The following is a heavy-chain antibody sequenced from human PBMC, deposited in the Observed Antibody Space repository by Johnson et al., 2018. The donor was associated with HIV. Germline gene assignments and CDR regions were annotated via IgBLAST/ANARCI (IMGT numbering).Heavy chain of an antibody. CDR3: ARIDYSNYEEAFDI. J-gene: IGHJ3*02. CDR2: IRYDGSNK. V-gene: IGHV3-30*02. D-gene: IGHD4-11*01. Sequence: QVQLVESGGGVVKPGGSLRLSCAASGFTFSSYGMHWVRQAPGKGLEWVAFIRYDGSNKYYADSVKGRFTISRDNSKNTLYLQMNSLRAEDTAVYYCARIDYSNYEEAFDIWGQGTMVTVSS. CDR1: GFTFSSYG.